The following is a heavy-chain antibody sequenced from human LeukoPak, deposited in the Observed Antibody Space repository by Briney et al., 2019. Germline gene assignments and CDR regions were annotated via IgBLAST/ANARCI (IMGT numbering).Heavy chain of an antibody. CDR1: RGTISSNY. CDR2: IYYSGST. J-gene: IGHJ6*02. D-gene: IGHD3-16*02. Sequence: SETLSLTCTVSRGTISSNYWSWIRQPPGKGLEWIGYIYYSGSTNYNPSLKSRVTISVDTSKNQFSLKLSSVTAEDTAVYYCARGAVVNGLDVWGQGTTVTVSS. CDR3: ARGAVVNGLDV. V-gene: IGHV4-59*01.